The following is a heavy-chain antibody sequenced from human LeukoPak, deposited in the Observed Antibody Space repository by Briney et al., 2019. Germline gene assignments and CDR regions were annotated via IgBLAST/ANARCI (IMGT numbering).Heavy chain of an antibody. D-gene: IGHD6-19*01. CDR1: GFTFSSYA. CDR2: ISGSGGST. Sequence: GGSLRLSCAASGFTFSSYAMSWLRQAPGKGLEGGSAISGSGGSTYYADSVKGRFTISRDTSKNTPSLQRNSLRAEDTAVYYCAKDRGRAAVGSPIDYWGQGTLVTVSS. CDR3: AKDRGRAAVGSPIDY. V-gene: IGHV3-23*01. J-gene: IGHJ4*02.